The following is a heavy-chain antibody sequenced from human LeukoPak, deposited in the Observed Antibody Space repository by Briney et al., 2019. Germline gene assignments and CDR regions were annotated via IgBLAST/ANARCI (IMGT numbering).Heavy chain of an antibody. V-gene: IGHV4-59*08. CDR2: VYYSGST. CDR3: ARHPTIMYYFDS. J-gene: IGHJ4*02. Sequence: SETLSLTCTVSGGFISSFYWSWIRQPPGKGLEWIGYVYYSGSTNYNPSLKSRLTISVDSSKNQFSLKLRSVTAADTAVYYCARHPTIMYYFDSWGQGTLVTVSS. D-gene: IGHD1/OR15-1a*01. CDR1: GGFISSFY.